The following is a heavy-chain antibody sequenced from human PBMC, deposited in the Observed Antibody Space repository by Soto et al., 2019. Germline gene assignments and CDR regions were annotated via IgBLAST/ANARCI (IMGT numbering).Heavy chain of an antibody. CDR3: ARERTGTTSMDV. D-gene: IGHD1-1*01. CDR2: MNPNSGNT. Sequence: QVQLVQSGAEVKKHGASVKVSCRAPGYTFTSYDINWVRQATGQGLEWMGWMNPNSGNTGYAQKFQGRVTMTRNTSISTAYMALSSLRSEDTAVYYCARERTGTTSMDVWGQGTTVTVSS. CDR1: GYTFTSYD. V-gene: IGHV1-8*01. J-gene: IGHJ6*02.